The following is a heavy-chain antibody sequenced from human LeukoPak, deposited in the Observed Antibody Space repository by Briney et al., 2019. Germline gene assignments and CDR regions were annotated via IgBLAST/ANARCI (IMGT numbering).Heavy chain of an antibody. Sequence: SETLSLTCTVSGGSFNTYYWSWIRQPPGKGLEWIGYIHYSGITKYDPSLKSRVTISVDMSKNQFSLKLTSVTAVDTAVYYCAREMAGSCSRTTCLNWFDLWGQGTLVTVSA. D-gene: IGHD2-2*01. CDR1: GGSFNTYY. J-gene: IGHJ5*02. CDR3: AREMAGSCSRTTCLNWFDL. V-gene: IGHV4-59*01. CDR2: IHYSGIT.